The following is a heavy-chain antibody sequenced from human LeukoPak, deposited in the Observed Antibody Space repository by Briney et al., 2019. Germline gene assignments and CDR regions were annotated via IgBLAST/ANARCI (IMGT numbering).Heavy chain of an antibody. V-gene: IGHV1-69*05. CDR2: IIPIFGTA. CDR3: ARAVSLGHSYGSNLDP. Sequence: SVKVSCKASGGTFSSYAISWVRQAPGQGLERMGGIIPIFGTANYAQKFQGRVTITTDESTSTAYMELSSLRSEDTAVYYCARAVSLGHSYGSNLDPWGQGTLVTVSS. D-gene: IGHD5-18*01. J-gene: IGHJ5*02. CDR1: GGTFSSYA.